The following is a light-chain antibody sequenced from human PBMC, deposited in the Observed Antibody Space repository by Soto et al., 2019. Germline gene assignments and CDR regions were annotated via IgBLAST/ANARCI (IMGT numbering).Light chain of an antibody. CDR1: QSISSW. CDR2: DAS. V-gene: IGKV1-5*01. J-gene: IGKJ1*01. Sequence: EIPMTQSPSTVSTYEKDRVTITCRASQSISSWLAWYQQKPGKAPKLLIYDASSLESGVPSRFSGSGSGTEFTLTISSLQPDDFATYYCQQYNSYSWTFGQGTKV. CDR3: QQYNSYSWT.